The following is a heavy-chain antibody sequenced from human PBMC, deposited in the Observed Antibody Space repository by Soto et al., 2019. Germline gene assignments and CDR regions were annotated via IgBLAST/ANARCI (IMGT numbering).Heavy chain of an antibody. J-gene: IGHJ6*02. CDR3: ARGHERITIFGVVIIPPYYYYYYGMDV. Sequence: RASVKVSCKASGGTFSSYAISWVRQAPGQGLEWMGGIIPIFGTANYAQKFQGRVTITADESTSTAYMELSSLRSEDTAVYYCARGHERITIFGVVIIPPYYYYYYGMDVWGQGTTVTVSS. CDR2: IIPIFGTA. D-gene: IGHD3-3*01. V-gene: IGHV1-69*13. CDR1: GGTFSSYA.